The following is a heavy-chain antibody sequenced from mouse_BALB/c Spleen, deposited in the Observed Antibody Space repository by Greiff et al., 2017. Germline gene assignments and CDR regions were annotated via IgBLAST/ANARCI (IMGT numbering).Heavy chain of an antibody. CDR1: GYSITSDYA. CDR3: ARSDGYYVNWFAY. J-gene: IGHJ3*01. D-gene: IGHD2-3*01. V-gene: IGHV3-2*02. CDR2: ISYSGST. Sequence: EVQLQESGPGLVKPSQSLSLTCTVTGYSITSDYAWNWIRQFPGNQLEWMGYISYSGSTSYNPSLKSRISITRDTSKNQFFLQLNSVTTEDTATYYCARSDGYYVNWFAYWGQGTLVTVSA.